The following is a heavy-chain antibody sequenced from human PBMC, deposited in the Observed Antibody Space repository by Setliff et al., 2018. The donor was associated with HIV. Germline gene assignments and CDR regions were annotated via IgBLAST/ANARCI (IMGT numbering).Heavy chain of an antibody. D-gene: IGHD2-8*02. CDR2: IGGDNANI. Sequence: ASVKVSCKASGYDFTAYAISWVRQAPGQGLEWMGRIGGDNANIKFAQSFQGRVTMTTDTSTNTAYLELTSLRSDDTAVYYCAGYAASGTGWFDPWGQGTQVTVSS. CDR3: AGYAASGTGWFDP. V-gene: IGHV1-18*01. CDR1: GYDFTAYA. J-gene: IGHJ5*02.